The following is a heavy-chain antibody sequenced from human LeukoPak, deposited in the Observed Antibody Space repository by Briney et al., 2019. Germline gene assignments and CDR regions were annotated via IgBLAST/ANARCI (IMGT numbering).Heavy chain of an antibody. V-gene: IGHV3-23*01. Sequence: GGSLRLSCAASGFTFSSYAMSWVRQAPGKGLEWVSAINGSGGSTYYADSVKGRFTISRDNSKSTLYLQMNSLRAEDTAVYYCAKEGQWELGFDYWGQGTLVTVSS. D-gene: IGHD1-26*01. CDR1: GFTFSSYA. J-gene: IGHJ4*02. CDR2: INGSGGST. CDR3: AKEGQWELGFDY.